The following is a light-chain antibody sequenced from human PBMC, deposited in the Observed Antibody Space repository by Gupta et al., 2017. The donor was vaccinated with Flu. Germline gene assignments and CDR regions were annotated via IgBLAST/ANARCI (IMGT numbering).Light chain of an antibody. CDR1: QSVSSN. Sequence: EIVMTQSPATLSVSPGERATLSCRASQSVSSNLAWYQQKTGPAPRLLNYGASTRATGIPASFSGGGAGTEFTITISRLQFEDFAIYYCQQYNSWPITFGGGTKVEIK. J-gene: IGKJ4*01. V-gene: IGKV3-15*01. CDR2: GAS. CDR3: QQYNSWPIT.